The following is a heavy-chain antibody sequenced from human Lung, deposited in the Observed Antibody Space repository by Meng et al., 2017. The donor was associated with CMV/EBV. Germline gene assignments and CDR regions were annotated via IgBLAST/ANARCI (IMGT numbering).Heavy chain of an antibody. D-gene: IGHD3-3*01. Sequence: ASXXVSXKASGYTFTGYRMHWVRQAPGQGLEWMGWISPNNGATNYAQKFQGRVTMTRDTSINTAYMELKRLTYDDTAVYYCASKMYYDFWRAVRGGEGVEPFNIWXQGTLVTVSS. CDR1: GYTFTGYR. CDR2: ISPNNGAT. CDR3: ASKMYYDFWRAVRGGEGVEPFNI. V-gene: IGHV1-2*02. J-gene: IGHJ1*01.